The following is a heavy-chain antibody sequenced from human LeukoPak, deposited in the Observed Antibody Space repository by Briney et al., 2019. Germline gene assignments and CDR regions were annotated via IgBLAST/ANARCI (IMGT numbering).Heavy chain of an antibody. D-gene: IGHD2-15*01. V-gene: IGHV1-18*01. J-gene: IGHJ4*02. CDR1: GYAFSRYG. CDR3: ARGYGHDY. CDR2: ISAYNGNA. Sequence: VASVKVPCKASGYAFSRYGINWVRQAPGQGLEWVGGISAYNGNANYAQNLQGRVTMTTDTSSSTAYMELRSLRSDDTAVYYCARGYGHDYWGQGTLVTVSS.